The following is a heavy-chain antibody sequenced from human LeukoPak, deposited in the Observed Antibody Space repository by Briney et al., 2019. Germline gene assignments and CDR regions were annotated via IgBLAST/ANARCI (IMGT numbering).Heavy chain of an antibody. CDR1: GGSISSYY. CDR3: ARERTHYDFWSGYFDY. Sequence: SETLSLTCTVSGGSISSYYWSWIRQPPGKGLEWIGYTYYSGSTNYNPSLKSRVTISVDTSKNQFSLKLSSVTAADTAVYYCARERTHYDFWSGYFDYWGQGTLVTVSS. V-gene: IGHV4-59*01. D-gene: IGHD3-3*01. CDR2: TYYSGST. J-gene: IGHJ4*02.